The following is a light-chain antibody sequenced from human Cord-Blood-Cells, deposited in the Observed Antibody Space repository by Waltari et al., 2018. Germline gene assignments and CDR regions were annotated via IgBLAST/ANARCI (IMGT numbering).Light chain of an antibody. CDR1: SSDVGGYNY. J-gene: IGLJ2*01. V-gene: IGLV2-14*01. CDR2: DVS. Sequence: QSALTQPASVSGSPGQSLTISCTGTSSDVGGYNYVSWYQQHPGKAPKPMIYDVSNRPSGVSNRFAGSKSGNTASLTISGLQAEDDADYYCSSYTSSSTLVFGGGTKLTVL. CDR3: SSYTSSSTLV.